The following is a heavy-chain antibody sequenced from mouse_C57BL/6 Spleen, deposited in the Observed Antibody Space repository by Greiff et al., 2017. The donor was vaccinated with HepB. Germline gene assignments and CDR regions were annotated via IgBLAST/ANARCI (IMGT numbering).Heavy chain of an antibody. CDR3: ARLYYGSSYGYFDV. CDR2: ISNLAYSI. J-gene: IGHJ1*03. Sequence: EVKLVESGGGLVQPGGSLKLSCAASGFTFSDYGMAWVRQAPRKGPEWVAFISNLAYSIYYADTVTGRFTISRENAKNTLYLEMSSLRSEDTAIYYCARLYYGSSYGYFDVWGTGTTVTVSS. D-gene: IGHD1-1*01. V-gene: IGHV5-15*01. CDR1: GFTFSDYG.